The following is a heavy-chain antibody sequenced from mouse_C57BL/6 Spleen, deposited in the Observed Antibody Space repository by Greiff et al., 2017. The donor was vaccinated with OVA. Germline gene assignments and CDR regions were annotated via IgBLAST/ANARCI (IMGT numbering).Heavy chain of an antibody. V-gene: IGHV1-39*01. D-gene: IGHD2-3*01. J-gene: IGHJ4*01. CDR3: ARRAPRVYDDAMDY. CDR2: INPNYGTT. CDR1: GYSFTDYN. Sequence: VHVKQSGPELVKPGASVKISCKASGYSFTDYNMNWVKQSNGKSLEWIGVINPNYGTTSYNQKFKGKATLTVDQSSSTAYMQLNSLTSEDSAVYYCARRAPRVYDDAMDYWGQGTSVTVSS.